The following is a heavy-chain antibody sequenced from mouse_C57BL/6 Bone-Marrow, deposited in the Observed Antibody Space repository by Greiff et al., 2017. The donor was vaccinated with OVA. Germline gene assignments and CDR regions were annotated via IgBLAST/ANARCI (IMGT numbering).Heavy chain of an antibody. V-gene: IGHV1-14*01. CDR3: ARGITTVVDPRFAY. J-gene: IGHJ3*01. CDR1: GYTFTSYV. CDR2: IYPYNDGT. D-gene: IGHD1-1*01. Sequence: EVQLQQSGPELVKPGASVKMSCKASGYTFTSYVMHWVKQKPGQGLEWIGYIYPYNDGTKYNEKFKGKATLTSDKSSSTAYMELSSLTSEDSAVYYCARGITTVVDPRFAYWGQGTLVTVSA.